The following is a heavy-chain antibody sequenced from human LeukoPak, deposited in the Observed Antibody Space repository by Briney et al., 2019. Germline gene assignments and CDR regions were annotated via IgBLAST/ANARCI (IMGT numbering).Heavy chain of an antibody. CDR1: GFTFSSYS. CDR2: ISSSSSTI. Sequence: GGSLRLSCAASGFTFSSYSMNWVRQAPGKGLEWVSYISSSSSTIYYADSVKGRFTISRDNAKNSLYLQMNSLRAEDTAVYYCAREDYYASSGSAFDIWGQGTMVPVSS. CDR3: AREDYYASSGSAFDI. J-gene: IGHJ3*02. D-gene: IGHD3-22*01. V-gene: IGHV3-48*01.